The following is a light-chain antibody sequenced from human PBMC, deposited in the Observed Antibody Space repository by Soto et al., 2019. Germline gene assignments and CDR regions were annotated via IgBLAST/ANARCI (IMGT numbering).Light chain of an antibody. CDR2: GAS. CDR3: QRCQNWPPLCT. V-gene: IGKV3-15*01. J-gene: IGKJ3*01. Sequence: EIVMTQSPATLSVSPGERATLSCRASQSISSNLAWYQQKPGQAPRVLIYGASTRATGIPARFSGSGSGTEFTLTISSLQSEDFAVYYCQRCQNWPPLCTFGPGTKVDIK. CDR1: QSISSN.